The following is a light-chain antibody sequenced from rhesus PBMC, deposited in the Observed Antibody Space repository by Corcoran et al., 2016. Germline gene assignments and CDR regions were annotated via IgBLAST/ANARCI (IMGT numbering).Light chain of an antibody. CDR2: DAS. CDR3: LQHNSYPLT. J-gene: IGKJ4*01. CDR1: QGISSY. V-gene: IGKV1-28*03. Sequence: DIQMTQSPSSLSASVGDTVTITCRASQGISSYLNWFQQKPGKVPKLLIYDASSLESGVPSRFSGSGAGTDFTLTISSLQPEDFAAYYCLQHNSYPLTFGGGTKVEIK.